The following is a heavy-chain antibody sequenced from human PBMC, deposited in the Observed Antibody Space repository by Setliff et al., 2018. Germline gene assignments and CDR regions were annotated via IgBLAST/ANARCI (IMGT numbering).Heavy chain of an antibody. Sequence: PPGKALEWLALIYWDDDKRYSPSLKSRLTITKDTSKNQVVLTMTNMDPVDTATYYCAHSNCGGDCYSDNWFDPWGQGTLVTVSS. D-gene: IGHD2-21*02. J-gene: IGHJ5*02. CDR3: AHSNCGGDCYSDNWFDP. CDR2: IYWDDDK. V-gene: IGHV2-5*02.